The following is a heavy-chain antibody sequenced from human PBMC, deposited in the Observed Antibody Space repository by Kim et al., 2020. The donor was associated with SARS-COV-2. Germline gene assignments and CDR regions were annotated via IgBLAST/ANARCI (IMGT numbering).Heavy chain of an antibody. CDR1: GLTFRNYA. Sequence: GGSLRLSCVASGLTFRNYAMTWVRQAPGKGLEWVSGISSSGDSTHYADSVKGRFTISRDNSKNTVDLQMDSLRADDTAVYYCAKGGVEMGTIFLRGSHCDYWGQGTLFTVSS. CDR2: ISSSGDST. D-gene: IGHD3-3*01. CDR3: AKGGVEMGTIFLRGSHCDY. J-gene: IGHJ4*02. V-gene: IGHV3-23*01.